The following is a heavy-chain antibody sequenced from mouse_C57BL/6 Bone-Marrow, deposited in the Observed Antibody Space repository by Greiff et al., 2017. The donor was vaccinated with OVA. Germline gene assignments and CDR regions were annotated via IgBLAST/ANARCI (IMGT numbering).Heavy chain of an antibody. CDR3: AREGGITTAG. D-gene: IGHD1-1*01. J-gene: IGHJ2*01. CDR2: IYPSDSET. V-gene: IGHV1-61*01. Sequence: VQLQQPGAELVRPGSSVKLSCKASGYTFTSYWMDWVKQRPGQGLEWIGNIYPSDSETHYNQKFKDKATLTVDKSSSTAYMQLSSLTSEDSAVYYCAREGGITTAGWGQGTTLTVSS. CDR1: GYTFTSYW.